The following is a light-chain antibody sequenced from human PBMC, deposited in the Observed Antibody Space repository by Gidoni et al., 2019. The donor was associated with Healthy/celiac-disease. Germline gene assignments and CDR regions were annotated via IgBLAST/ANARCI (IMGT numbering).Light chain of an antibody. CDR1: QSLLHSNGYNY. CDR3: MQALQTWS. Sequence: DIVMPQPPLSLPVTPGEPASISCRSSQSLLHSNGYNYLDWYLQKPGQSPQLLIYLGSNRASGVPDRFSGSGSGTDFTLKISRVEAEDVGVYYCMQALQTWSFGGGTKVEIK. J-gene: IGKJ4*01. CDR2: LGS. V-gene: IGKV2-28*01.